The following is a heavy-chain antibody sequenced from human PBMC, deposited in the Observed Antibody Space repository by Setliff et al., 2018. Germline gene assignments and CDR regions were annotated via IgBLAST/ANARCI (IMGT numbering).Heavy chain of an antibody. CDR1: GFPFWSYA. D-gene: IGHD2-2*01. CDR3: VKGSSDSRPYYFDY. Sequence: PGGSLRLSCAASGFPFWSYAMSWVRQAPGKGLEWISATTHSGWDTYHADSVKGRFTIARANSPNTLFLQMNSLRVEDTAVYFCVKGSSDSRPYYFDYWGQGMLVTVSS. J-gene: IGHJ4*02. V-gene: IGHV3-23*01. CDR2: TTHSGWDT.